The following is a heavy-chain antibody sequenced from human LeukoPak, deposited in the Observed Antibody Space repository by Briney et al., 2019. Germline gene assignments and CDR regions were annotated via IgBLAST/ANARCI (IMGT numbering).Heavy chain of an antibody. Sequence: SETLSLTCTVSGGSISSYYWSRIRQPAGKGLEWIGRIYTSGSTNYNPSLKSRVTMSVDTSKNQFSLKLSSVTAADTAVYYCARGGSGSYTPNYYGMDVWGQGTTVTVSS. J-gene: IGHJ6*02. CDR3: ARGGSGSYTPNYYGMDV. V-gene: IGHV4-4*07. CDR2: IYTSGST. D-gene: IGHD3-10*01. CDR1: GGSISSYY.